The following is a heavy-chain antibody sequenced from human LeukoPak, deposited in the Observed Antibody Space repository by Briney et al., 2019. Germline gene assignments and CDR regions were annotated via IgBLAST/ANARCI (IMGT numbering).Heavy chain of an antibody. V-gene: IGHV4-39*07. CDR3: ARLPLSGSYFDY. Sequence: SETLSLTCNVSGGSISSSSYYWGWIRQPPGKGLEWIASIYYSGSTYYNPSLKSRVTISGDTSKNQFSLKVSSVTAADTAVYYCARLPLSGSYFDYWGQGTLVTVSS. CDR2: IYYSGST. CDR1: GGSISSSSYY. D-gene: IGHD1-26*01. J-gene: IGHJ4*02.